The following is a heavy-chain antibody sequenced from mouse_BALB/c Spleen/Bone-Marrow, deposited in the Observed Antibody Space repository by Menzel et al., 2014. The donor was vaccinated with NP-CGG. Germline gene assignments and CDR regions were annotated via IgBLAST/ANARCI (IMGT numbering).Heavy chain of an antibody. CDR1: GYSITNDYA. D-gene: IGHD2-3*01. CDR3: ARSNDGFTAWFAY. V-gene: IGHV3-2*02. Sequence: VQLQQSGPGLVKPSQSLSLPCTVTGYSITNDYAWNWIRPFPGNKLEWMGYISYSGSTSYNPSLKSRISITRDTSKSQFFLQLNSVTTEDTATYYCARSNDGFTAWFAYWGQGTLVTVSA. CDR2: ISYSGST. J-gene: IGHJ3*01.